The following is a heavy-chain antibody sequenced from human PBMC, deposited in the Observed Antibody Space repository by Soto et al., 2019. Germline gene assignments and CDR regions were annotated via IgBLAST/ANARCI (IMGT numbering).Heavy chain of an antibody. CDR2: IYYSGST. CDR3: ARAAGSNDFWSGYYPFDY. J-gene: IGHJ4*02. V-gene: IGHV4-59*01. D-gene: IGHD3-3*01. CDR1: GGSISSYY. Sequence: SETLSVTCTVSGGSISSYYWSWIRQPPGKGLEWIGYIYYSGSTNYNPSLKSRVTISVDTSKNQFSLKLSSVTAADTAVYYCARAAGSNDFWSGYYPFDYWGQGTLVTSPQ.